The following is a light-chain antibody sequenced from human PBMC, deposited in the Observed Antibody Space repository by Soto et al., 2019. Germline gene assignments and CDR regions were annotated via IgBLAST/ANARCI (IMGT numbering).Light chain of an antibody. Sequence: QSALAQPASVSGSFGQSITISCSGPNTDLGVYGYVSWYQHQPGKAPKLLIYDVNNRPSGISDRFSGSKSGDTASLTISGLQAPDEADYFSFPKISGFVYGFGTATKVTVL. V-gene: IGLV2-14*01. CDR3: FPKISGFVYG. CDR2: DVN. J-gene: IGLJ1*01. CDR1: NTDLGVYGY.